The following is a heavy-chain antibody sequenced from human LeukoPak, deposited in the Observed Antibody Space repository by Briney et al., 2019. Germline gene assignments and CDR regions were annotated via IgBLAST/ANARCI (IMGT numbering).Heavy chain of an antibody. J-gene: IGHJ5*02. CDR2: ISGSGGST. V-gene: IGHV3-23*01. CDR3: AKGSGGNSYNWFDP. CDR1: GFTFSSYA. Sequence: PGGSLRLSCSASGFTFSSYAMSWVRQAPGKGLEWVSAISGSGGSTYYADSVKGRFTISRDNSKNTLYLQMNSLRAEDTAVYYCAKGSGGNSYNWFDPWGQGTLVTVSS. D-gene: IGHD4-23*01.